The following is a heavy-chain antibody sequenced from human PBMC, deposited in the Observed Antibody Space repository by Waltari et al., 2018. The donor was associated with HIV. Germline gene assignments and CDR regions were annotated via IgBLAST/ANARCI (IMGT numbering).Heavy chain of an antibody. J-gene: IGHJ4*02. CDR1: GFTFSNFA. Sequence: QVQLVESGGGVVQPGTSLTLSCAVSGFTFSNFAIHWVRQCPAKGLEWLAVFWSDGVEISYADSVKGRCTISKDRSQKTLYLQLTSLRAEDTARYYCARGYSSSRWIPLYHWGRGTLVTVSS. CDR3: ARGYSSSRWIPLYH. CDR2: FWSDGVEI. D-gene: IGHD6-6*01. V-gene: IGHV3-33*01.